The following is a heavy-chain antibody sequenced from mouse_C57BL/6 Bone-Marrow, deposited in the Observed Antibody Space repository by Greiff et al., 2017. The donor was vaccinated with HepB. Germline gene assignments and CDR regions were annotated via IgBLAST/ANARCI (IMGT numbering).Heavy chain of an antibody. CDR3: ARWGLRPFFDY. Sequence: QVQLQQSGAELARPGASVKLSCTASGYTFTSYGISWVKQRTGQGLEWIGEIYPRSGNTYYNEKFKGKATLTADKSSSTAYMELRSLTSEDSAVYFCARWGLRPFFDYWGQGTTLTVSS. CDR2: IYPRSGNT. CDR1: GYTFTSYG. V-gene: IGHV1-81*01. D-gene: IGHD2-4*01. J-gene: IGHJ2*01.